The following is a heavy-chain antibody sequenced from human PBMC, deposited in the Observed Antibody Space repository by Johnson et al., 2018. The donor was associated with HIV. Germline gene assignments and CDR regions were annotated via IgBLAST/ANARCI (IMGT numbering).Heavy chain of an antibody. CDR1: GFTFDDYS. D-gene: IGHD3-16*01. J-gene: IGHJ3*01. CDR2: ISWHSGGI. V-gene: IGHV3-9*01. CDR3: ARDFGVAFDV. Sequence: EVLLLESGGGLVQPGRSLRLSCAASGFTFDDYSMHWVRQAPGKGLEWVASISWHSGGIVYADSVKGRFTISRDNAKNSLYLQMNSLRSEDTALYYCARDFGVAFDVWGQGTMVTVSS.